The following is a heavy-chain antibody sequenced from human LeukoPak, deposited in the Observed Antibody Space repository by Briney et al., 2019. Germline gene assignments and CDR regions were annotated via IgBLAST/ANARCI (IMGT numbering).Heavy chain of an antibody. CDR1: RGSIYSSSYY. Sequence: SETLSLTCAVPRGSIYSSSYYWGWVRHPPGKGLEWIGSIFRTGSTYYSASLTSRVSISVDTSKKHIALKLTSVTASDTAVYFCARRVGFYGSGSLNCFDPWGQGILVSVS. CDR2: IFRTGST. V-gene: IGHV4-39*02. D-gene: IGHD3-10*01. J-gene: IGHJ5*01. CDR3: ARRVGFYGSGSLNCFDP.